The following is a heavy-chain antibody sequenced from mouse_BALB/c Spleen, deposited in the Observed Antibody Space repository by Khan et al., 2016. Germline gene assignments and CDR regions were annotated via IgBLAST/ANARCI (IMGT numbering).Heavy chain of an antibody. V-gene: IGHV1S137*01. CDR3: ARGPYYRDDVCDY. CDR2: IRTYSGNT. CDR1: GYTFTDYA. Sequence: QVQLQQSGPELVRPGVSVKISCKGSGYTFTDYAMHWVKQSHAKSLEWFGVIRTYSGNTNYNQKFTDQATLTVDKSSSPAYMELARLTSEDSASDYCARGPYYRDDVCDYWGQGTTLTVSS. D-gene: IGHD2-14*01. J-gene: IGHJ2*01.